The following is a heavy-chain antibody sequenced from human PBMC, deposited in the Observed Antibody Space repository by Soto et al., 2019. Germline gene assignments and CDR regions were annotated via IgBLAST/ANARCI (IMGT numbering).Heavy chain of an antibody. CDR1: GYTLTELS. Sequence: ASVKVSCKVSGYTLTELSMHWVRQAPGKGLEWMGGFDPEDGETIYAQKFQGRVTMTEDTSTDTAYMELSSLRSEDTAVYYCETYGSRRIWPGIDYWGQGTLVTVSS. J-gene: IGHJ4*02. CDR2: FDPEDGET. D-gene: IGHD3-10*01. CDR3: ETYGSRRIWPGIDY. V-gene: IGHV1-24*01.